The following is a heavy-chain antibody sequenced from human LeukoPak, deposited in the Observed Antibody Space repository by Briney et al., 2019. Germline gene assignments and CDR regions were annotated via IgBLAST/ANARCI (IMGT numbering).Heavy chain of an antibody. CDR2: INPNSGGT. CDR3: ARGGRDPRDAFDT. CDR1: GHTFSGYY. D-gene: IGHD3-16*01. Sequence: ASVKVSCKTSGHTFSGYYVFWVRQAPGQGLEWMGWINPNSGGTNYAQKFQGRVTLTGDTSMSTAYMELSRLRSDDTAVYYCARGGRDPRDAFDTWGQGTMVTVSS. V-gene: IGHV1-2*02. J-gene: IGHJ3*02.